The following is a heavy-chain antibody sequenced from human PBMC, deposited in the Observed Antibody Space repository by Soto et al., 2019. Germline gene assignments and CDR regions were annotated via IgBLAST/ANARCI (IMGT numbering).Heavy chain of an antibody. CDR3: SRDNLLGISPWLQIDY. CDR2: ISSSSSTI. CDR1: GFTFSSYS. D-gene: IGHD5-12*01. Sequence: GGSLRLSCAASGFTFSSYSMNWVRQAPGKGLEWVSYISSSSSTIYYADSVKGRFTISRDNAKNSLYLQMNSLRDEDTAVYYCSRDNLLGISPWLQIDYWGQGTLVTVSS. V-gene: IGHV3-48*02. J-gene: IGHJ4*02.